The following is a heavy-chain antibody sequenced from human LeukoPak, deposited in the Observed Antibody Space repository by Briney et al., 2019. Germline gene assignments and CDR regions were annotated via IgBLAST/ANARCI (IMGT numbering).Heavy chain of an antibody. D-gene: IGHD3-22*01. J-gene: IGHJ4*02. CDR3: AKDSGYYAGYFDY. CDR2: IRYDGSNK. V-gene: IGHV3-30*02. CDR1: EFTFSSYG. Sequence: GGSLRLSCAASEFTFSSYGMHWVRQAPGKGLEWMAFIRYDGSNKYYADSVKGRFTISRDNSKNTLYLQMNSLRAEDTAVYYCAKDSGYYAGYFDYWGQGTLVTVSS.